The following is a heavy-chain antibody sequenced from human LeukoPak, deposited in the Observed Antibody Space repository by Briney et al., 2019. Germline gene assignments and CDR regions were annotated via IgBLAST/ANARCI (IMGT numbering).Heavy chain of an antibody. CDR1: GGSISSGSYY. Sequence: SETLSLTCTVSGGSISSGSYYWSWIRQPAGKGLEWIGRIYTSGSTNYNPSLKSRVTISVDTSKNQFSLKLSSVTAADTAVYYCARRGSSGWLYYFDYWGQGTLVTVSS. D-gene: IGHD6-19*01. CDR3: ARRGSSGWLYYFDY. V-gene: IGHV4-61*02. CDR2: IYTSGST. J-gene: IGHJ4*02.